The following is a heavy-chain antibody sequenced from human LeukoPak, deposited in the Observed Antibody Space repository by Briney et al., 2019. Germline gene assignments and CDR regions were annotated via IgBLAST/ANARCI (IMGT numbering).Heavy chain of an antibody. CDR3: AKLGDGYNSYFDY. Sequence: GGSLRLSCAASGFTFSSYAMSWVRQASGKGLEWVSAISGSGGSTYYADSVKGRFTISRDNSKNTLYLQMNSLRAEDTAVYYCAKLGDGYNSYFDYWGQGTLVTVSS. CDR2: ISGSGGST. D-gene: IGHD5-24*01. CDR1: GFTFSSYA. V-gene: IGHV3-23*01. J-gene: IGHJ4*02.